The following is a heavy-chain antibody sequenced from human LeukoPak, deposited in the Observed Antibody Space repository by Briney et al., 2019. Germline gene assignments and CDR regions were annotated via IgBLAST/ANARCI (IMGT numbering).Heavy chain of an antibody. Sequence: PSETLSLTCTVSGGSISSGSYYWSWIRQPAGKGLEWIGRIYTSGSTNYNPSLKSRVTISVDTSKNQFSLKLSSVTAADTAVYYCARFDYGGTSGYWAFDIWGQGTMVTVSS. CDR1: GGSISSGSYY. CDR2: IYTSGST. V-gene: IGHV4-61*02. J-gene: IGHJ3*02. CDR3: ARFDYGGTSGYWAFDI. D-gene: IGHD4-23*01.